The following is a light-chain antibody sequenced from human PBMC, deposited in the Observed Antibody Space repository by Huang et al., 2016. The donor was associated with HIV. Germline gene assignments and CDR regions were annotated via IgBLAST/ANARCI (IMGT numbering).Light chain of an antibody. CDR3: MQALQTPYT. V-gene: IGKV2-28*01. Sequence: DIVMTQSPLSLPVTPGEPASISCRSSQSLLHRNGNNHLDWYLQRPGQSPQLLIYLGSNRASGGPDRFSGSGSGTYFTLKISRVAAEDVGVYYCMQALQTPYTFGQGTKLEIK. CDR1: QSLLHRNGNNH. J-gene: IGKJ2*01. CDR2: LGS.